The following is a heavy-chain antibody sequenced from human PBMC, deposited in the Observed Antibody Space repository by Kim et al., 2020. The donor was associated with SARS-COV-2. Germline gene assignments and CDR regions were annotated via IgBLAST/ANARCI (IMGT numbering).Heavy chain of an antibody. CDR1: GGSISSGDSY. Sequence: SETLSLTCTVSGGSISSGDSYWSWIRQPPGKGLEWIGYTHHSGRTYYNPSLKSRVTISIDTSKSQFSLKLTSVTAADTAVYYCARGYCSTTSCFMWGNWFDPWGQGTLVTVSS. J-gene: IGHJ5*02. D-gene: IGHD2-2*01. CDR2: THHSGRT. CDR3: ARGYCSTTSCFMWGNWFDP. V-gene: IGHV4-30-4*01.